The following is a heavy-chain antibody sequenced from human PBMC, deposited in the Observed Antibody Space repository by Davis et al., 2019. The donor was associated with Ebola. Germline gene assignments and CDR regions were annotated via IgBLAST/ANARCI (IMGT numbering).Heavy chain of an antibody. J-gene: IGHJ6*04. CDR1: GGTFSSYA. CDR2: IIPIFGTA. V-gene: IGHV1-69*13. CDR3: ASRPGRFYYYYGMDV. Sequence: SVKVSCKASGGTFSSYAISWVRQAPGQGLEWMGGIIPIFGTANYAQKFQGRVTITADESTSTAYMELSSLRSEDTAVYYCASRPGRFYYYYGMDVWGKGTTVTVSS.